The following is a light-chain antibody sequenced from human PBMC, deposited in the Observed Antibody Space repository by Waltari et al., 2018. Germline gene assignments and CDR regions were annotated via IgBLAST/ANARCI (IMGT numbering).Light chain of an antibody. V-gene: IGKV1-5*03. CDR1: QNINSW. CDR3: QQYNTYPLT. J-gene: IGKJ1*01. Sequence: DIWITQSPFTLCASVGNRVSITCLASQNINSWLAWYQQKPGKAPKFLIYKASSLESEVPSRFSGSGSGTEFTLTISSLQPDDFGTYYCQQYNTYPLTFGQGTKVEIK. CDR2: KAS.